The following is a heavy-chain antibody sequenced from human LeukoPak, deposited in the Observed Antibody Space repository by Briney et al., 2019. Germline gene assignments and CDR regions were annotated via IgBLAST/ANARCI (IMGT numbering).Heavy chain of an antibody. Sequence: QTGGSLRLSCAASGFTFSSYSMNWVRQAPGKGLEWVSYISSSSSTIYYADSVKGRFTISRDNAKNSLYLQMNSLRDEDTAVYYCAREGLLGSGCSHFDYWGEGALVTVSS. CDR2: ISSSSSTI. CDR1: GFTFSSYS. CDR3: AREGLLGSGCSHFDY. V-gene: IGHV3-48*02. D-gene: IGHD5-12*01. J-gene: IGHJ4*02.